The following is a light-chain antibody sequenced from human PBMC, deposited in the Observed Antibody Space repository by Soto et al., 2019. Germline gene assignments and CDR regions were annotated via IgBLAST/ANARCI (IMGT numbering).Light chain of an antibody. J-gene: IGKJ2*01. V-gene: IGKV4-1*01. CDR3: QQYESTPPT. Sequence: IVMTQSPDSLAVSLGERATINCKCSQRVLYSSNNKNYLAWYQQRPGQPPKLLIYWASTRESGVPDRFSGSGSGTDFTLTITSLQAEDVAVYYCQQYESTPPTFGQGTKLEIK. CDR2: WAS. CDR1: QRVLYSSNNKNY.